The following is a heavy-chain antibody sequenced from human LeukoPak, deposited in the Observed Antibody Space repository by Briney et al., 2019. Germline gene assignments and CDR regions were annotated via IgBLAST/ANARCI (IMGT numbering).Heavy chain of an antibody. D-gene: IGHD3-10*01. CDR1: GGTFSNFA. CDR3: AREMGDREFYFDY. Sequence: SVKVSCKASGGTFSNFAFSWVRQAPGQGLQWVGRIIPIVDVTSYARNFKGRVTITADESTTTAYMELSSLRSEDTAVYYCAREMGDREFYFDYWGQGTLVTVSS. CDR2: IIPIVDVT. V-gene: IGHV1-69*04. J-gene: IGHJ4*02.